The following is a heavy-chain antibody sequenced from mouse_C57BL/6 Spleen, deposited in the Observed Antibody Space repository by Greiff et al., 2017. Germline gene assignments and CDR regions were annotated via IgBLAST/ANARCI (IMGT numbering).Heavy chain of an antibody. CDR3: ARSRYCGNSWFAY. CDR1: GYAFSSSW. Sequence: QVQLQQSGPELVKPGASVKISCKASGYAFSSSWMHWVKQRPGKGLEWIGRIYPGDGDTNYNGKFKGKATLTADKSSSTADMQHSSLTSEDSAVYFWARSRYCGNSWFAYWGQGTLVTVSA. V-gene: IGHV1-82*01. D-gene: IGHD1-1*01. J-gene: IGHJ3*01. CDR2: IYPGDGDT.